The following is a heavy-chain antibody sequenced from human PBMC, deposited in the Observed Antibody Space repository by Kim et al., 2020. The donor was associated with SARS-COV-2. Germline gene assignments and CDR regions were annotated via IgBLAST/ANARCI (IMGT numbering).Heavy chain of an antibody. CDR3: ARGTGIAAAGTTDFDY. J-gene: IGHJ4*02. Sequence: SVKGRFTISRDNSKNTLYLQLNSLRAEDTAVYYCARGTGIAAAGTTDFDYWGQGTLVTVSS. V-gene: IGHV3-30*07. D-gene: IGHD6-13*01.